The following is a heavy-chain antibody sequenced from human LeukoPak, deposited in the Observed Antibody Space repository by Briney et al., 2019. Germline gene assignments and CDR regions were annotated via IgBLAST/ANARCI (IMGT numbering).Heavy chain of an antibody. V-gene: IGHV1-18*01. CDR2: ISAYNGNT. J-gene: IGHJ4*02. CDR3: ARGIGSGTYYYDSSGYWEY. D-gene: IGHD3-22*01. Sequence: ASVTVSCKASGYTFTSYGISWVRQAPGQGLEWMGWISAYNGNTNYAQKLQGRVTMTTDTSTSTAYMELRSLRSDDTAVYYCARGIGSGTYYYDSSGYWEYWGQGTLVTVSS. CDR1: GYTFTSYG.